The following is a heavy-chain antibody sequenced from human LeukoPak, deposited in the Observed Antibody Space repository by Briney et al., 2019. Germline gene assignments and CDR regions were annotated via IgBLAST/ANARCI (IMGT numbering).Heavy chain of an antibody. J-gene: IGHJ4*02. CDR3: AKDQMATPPGGLDY. Sequence: GGSLRLSCAASGFTVSSNYMSWVRQAPGKGLEWVSGISWNSGSIGYADSVKGRFTISRDNAKNSLYLQMNSLRAEDTALYYCAKDQMATPPGGLDYWGQGTLVTVSS. CDR1: GFTVSSNY. CDR2: ISWNSGSI. V-gene: IGHV3-9*01. D-gene: IGHD5-24*01.